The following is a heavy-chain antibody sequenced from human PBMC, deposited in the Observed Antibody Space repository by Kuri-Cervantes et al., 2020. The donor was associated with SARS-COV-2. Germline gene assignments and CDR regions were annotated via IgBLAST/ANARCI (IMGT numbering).Heavy chain of an antibody. V-gene: IGHV1-18*01. Sequence: ASVKVSCKASGFTFTSSAMQWVRQAPGQGLEWMGWISAYNGNTNYAQKLQGRVTMTTDTSTSTAYMELRSLRSDDTAVYYCASWGRDMTTVTWVDYWGQGTLVTVSS. CDR3: ASWGRDMTTVTWVDY. J-gene: IGHJ4*02. CDR2: ISAYNGNT. CDR1: GFTFTSSA. D-gene: IGHD4-17*01.